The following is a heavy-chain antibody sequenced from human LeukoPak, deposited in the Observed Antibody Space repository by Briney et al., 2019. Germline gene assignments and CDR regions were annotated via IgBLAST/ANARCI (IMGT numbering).Heavy chain of an antibody. CDR1: VYTFTTFG. Sequence: GASVKVSCKASVYTFTTFGITWVRQAPGEGLEWMGWISTYNGNTNYAQNLQGRVTLATDTSTSTAYMELRSLTSDDTAVYYCARLGSDCSGGNCYWGQGTLVTVSS. J-gene: IGHJ4*02. CDR3: ARLGSDCSGGNCY. D-gene: IGHD2-15*01. V-gene: IGHV1-18*01. CDR2: ISTYNGNT.